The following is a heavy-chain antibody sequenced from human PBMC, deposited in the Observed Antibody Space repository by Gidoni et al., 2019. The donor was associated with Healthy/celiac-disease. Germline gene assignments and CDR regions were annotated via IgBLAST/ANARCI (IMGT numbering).Heavy chain of an antibody. CDR3: ATLYGDYATYDLYYFDY. CDR1: GYTFTRYY. D-gene: IGHD4-17*01. Sequence: QVQLVQSVAEVKKPGSSVKVSCKASGYTFTRYYMHWVRQAPGQGLEWMGIINPSGGSTSYEQKFQGRVTMTRDTSTSTVYMELSSLRSEDTAVYYCATLYGDYATYDLYYFDYWGQGTLVTVSS. CDR2: INPSGGST. V-gene: IGHV1-46*01. J-gene: IGHJ4*02.